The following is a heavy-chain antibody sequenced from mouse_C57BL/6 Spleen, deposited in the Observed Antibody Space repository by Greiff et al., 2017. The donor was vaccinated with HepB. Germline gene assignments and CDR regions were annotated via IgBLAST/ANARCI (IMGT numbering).Heavy chain of an antibody. J-gene: IGHJ4*01. CDR2: IDPSDSYT. V-gene: IGHV1-59*01. D-gene: IGHD1-1*01. Sequence: QVQLQQPGAELVRPGTSVKLSCKASGYTFTSYWMHWVKQRPGQGLEWIGVIDPSDSYTNYNQKFKGKTTLTVDTSSSTAYMQLSSLTSEDSAVYYCARPFITTVGYAMDYWGQGTSVTVSS. CDR3: ARPFITTVGYAMDY. CDR1: GYTFTSYW.